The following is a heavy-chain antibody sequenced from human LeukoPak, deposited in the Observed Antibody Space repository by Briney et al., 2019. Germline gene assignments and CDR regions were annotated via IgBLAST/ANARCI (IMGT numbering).Heavy chain of an antibody. CDR1: GFTFIDTW. J-gene: IGHJ4*02. D-gene: IGHD1-26*01. V-gene: IGHV3-15*01. CDR2: IKSKTDGGTT. Sequence: GGSLRLSCAASGFTFIDTWMSWVRQAPGKGLEWVGRIKSKTDGGTTDYAAPVKGRFTISRDDSKNTLNVQINSLKTEDTAVYYCTRGPRWELPTFWGQGTLVTVSS. CDR3: TRGPRWELPTF.